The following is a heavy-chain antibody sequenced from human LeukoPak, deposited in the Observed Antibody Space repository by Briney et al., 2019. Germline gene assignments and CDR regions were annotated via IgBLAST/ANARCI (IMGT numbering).Heavy chain of an antibody. CDR2: ISGSGGST. D-gene: IGHD6-13*01. CDR1: GFTFSSYA. CDR3: AKTPYSRRRYDSEY. V-gene: IGHV3-23*01. J-gene: IGHJ4*02. Sequence: GGSLRLSCAASGFTFSSYAMSWVRQAPGKGLEWVSAISGSGGSTYYADSVKGGFTISRDNSKNTLFLQMNSLRADNTALYYCAKTPYSRRRYDSEYWGQGTLVPVSS.